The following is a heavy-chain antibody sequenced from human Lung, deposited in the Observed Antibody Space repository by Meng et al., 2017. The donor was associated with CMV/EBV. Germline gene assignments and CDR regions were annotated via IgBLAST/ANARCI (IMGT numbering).Heavy chain of an antibody. CDR2: VNPAGGDA. V-gene: IGHV1-46*01. CDR1: GYTFTSYY. J-gene: IGHJ4*02. D-gene: IGHD3-10*01. CDR3: ARGESINY. Sequence: ASVKVSCKASGYTFTSYYLHWIRQAPGQGLEWMGIVNPAGGDATYARTFEGRVTMTRDRSTDTVYLELNRLTPEDTAVYYCARGESINYWGQGTLVTFSS.